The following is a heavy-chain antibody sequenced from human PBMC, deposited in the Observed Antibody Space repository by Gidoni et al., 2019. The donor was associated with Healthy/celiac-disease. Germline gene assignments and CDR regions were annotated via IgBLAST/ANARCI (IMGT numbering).Heavy chain of an antibody. D-gene: IGHD3-10*01. Sequence: EVQLLESGGGLVQPGGSLRLSFSASGFTFRSYAMSWVRQAPGKGLEWVSAISGSGGSTYYADSVKGRFTISRDNSKNTLYLQMNSLRAEDTAVYYCAKDQVGEEWLAPYYGMDVWGQGTTVTVSS. CDR3: AKDQVGEEWLAPYYGMDV. CDR2: ISGSGGST. CDR1: GFTFRSYA. J-gene: IGHJ6*02. V-gene: IGHV3-23*01.